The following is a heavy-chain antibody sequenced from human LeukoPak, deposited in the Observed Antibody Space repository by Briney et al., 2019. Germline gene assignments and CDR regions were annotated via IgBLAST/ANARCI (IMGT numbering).Heavy chain of an antibody. V-gene: IGHV3-23*01. D-gene: IGHD2-15*01. CDR2: ISGSGGST. CDR3: AKDRGVRVVAATVFDY. Sequence: QSGGSLRLSCAASGFTFSSYAMSWVRQAPGKGLEWVSAISGSGGSTYYADSVKGRFTISRDNSKNTLYLQMNSLRAEDTAVYYCAKDRGVRVVAATVFDYWGQGTLVTVSS. CDR1: GFTFSSYA. J-gene: IGHJ4*02.